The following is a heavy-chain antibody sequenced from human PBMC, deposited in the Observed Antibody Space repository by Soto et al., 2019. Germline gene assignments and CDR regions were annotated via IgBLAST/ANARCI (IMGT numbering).Heavy chain of an antibody. V-gene: IGHV6-1*01. Sequence: PSQTLSLTCAISADSVSSNDAALNWIRQSPSRGLEWLGRTYYRSKWYNDYAVSVKSRITVNPDTSKNQFSLQLNSVTPEDTAVYYCARSWYRGFDIWGQGTMVTVS. CDR1: ADSVSSNDAA. CDR3: ARSWYRGFDI. J-gene: IGHJ3*02. CDR2: TYYRSKWYN. D-gene: IGHD6-13*01.